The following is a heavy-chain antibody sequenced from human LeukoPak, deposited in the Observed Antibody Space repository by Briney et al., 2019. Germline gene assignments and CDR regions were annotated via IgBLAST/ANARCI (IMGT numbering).Heavy chain of an antibody. CDR2: ISSSSSYI. CDR3: ARGRGYCSSTSRLNWFDP. V-gene: IGHV3-21*01. Sequence: GGSLRLSCAASGFTFSSYSMNWVRQAPGKGLEWVSSISSSSSYIYYADSVKGRFTISRDNAKNSLYLQMNSLRAEDTAVYYCARGRGYCSSTSRLNWFDPWGQGTLVTVSS. J-gene: IGHJ5*02. CDR1: GFTFSSYS. D-gene: IGHD2-2*01.